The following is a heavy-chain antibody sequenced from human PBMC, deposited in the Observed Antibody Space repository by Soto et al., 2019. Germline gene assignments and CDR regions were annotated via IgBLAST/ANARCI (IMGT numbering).Heavy chain of an antibody. CDR2: ISAYNGNT. Sequence: GASVKVSCKASGYTFTSYGISWVRQAPGQGLEWMGWISAYNGNTNYAQKLQGRVTMTTDTSTSTAYMELRSLRSDDTAVYYCARVLRRGVGVTATGSDAFDIWGQGTMVTVSS. CDR1: GYTFTSYG. CDR3: ARVLRRGVGVTATGSDAFDI. J-gene: IGHJ3*02. V-gene: IGHV1-18*01. D-gene: IGHD1-26*01.